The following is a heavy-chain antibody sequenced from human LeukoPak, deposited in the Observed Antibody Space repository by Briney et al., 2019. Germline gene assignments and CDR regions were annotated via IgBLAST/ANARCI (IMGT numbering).Heavy chain of an antibody. Sequence: GSLRLSCAASGFTFSSYGMHWVRQAPGKGLEWVAFIRYDGSNKYYADSVKGRFTISRDNSKNTLYLQMNSLRAEDTAVYYCAWRDCSSTSCYMDAFDIWGQGTMVTVSS. CDR1: GFTFSSYG. CDR3: AWRDCSSTSCYMDAFDI. CDR2: IRYDGSNK. J-gene: IGHJ3*02. V-gene: IGHV3-30*02. D-gene: IGHD2-2*02.